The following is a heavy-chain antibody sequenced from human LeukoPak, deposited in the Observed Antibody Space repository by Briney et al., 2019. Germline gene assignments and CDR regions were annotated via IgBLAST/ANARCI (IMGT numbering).Heavy chain of an antibody. J-gene: IGHJ5*02. Sequence: GGSLRLSCAASGFTFDDYGMSWVRQAPGKGLEWVSGINWNGGSTGYADSVKGRFTISRDNAKNSLYLQMNGLRAEDTALYFCTRVATVTTAYGFDPWGQGTPVTVSS. CDR3: TRVATVTTAYGFDP. CDR2: INWNGGST. V-gene: IGHV3-20*04. D-gene: IGHD4-17*01. CDR1: GFTFDDYG.